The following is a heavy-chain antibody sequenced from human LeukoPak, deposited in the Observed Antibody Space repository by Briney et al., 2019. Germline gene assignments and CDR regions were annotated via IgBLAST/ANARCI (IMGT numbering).Heavy chain of an antibody. CDR1: GGTFSSYA. V-gene: IGHV1-69*13. J-gene: IGHJ2*01. CDR2: IIPIFGTA. Sequence: SVKVSCKASGGTFSSYAISWVRQAPGQGLEWMGGIIPIFGTANYAQKFQGRVTITADESTSTAYMELSSLRSEDTAVYYCARVEGYYDSSGYFFDLWGRGTLVTVSS. D-gene: IGHD3-22*01. CDR3: ARVEGYYDSSGYFFDL.